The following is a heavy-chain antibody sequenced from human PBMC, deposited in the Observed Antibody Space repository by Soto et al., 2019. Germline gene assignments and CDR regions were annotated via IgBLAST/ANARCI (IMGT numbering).Heavy chain of an antibody. CDR2: INQDGSEK. V-gene: IGHV3-7*04. CDR3: ARASA. CDR1: RFSFSDSW. Sequence: GGSLRLSCEASRFSFSDSWMSWVRQAPGKGPEWVANINQDGSEKYYVDSVKGRFTISRDNAKNSLFLQMNSLRAEDTAVYYCARASAWGHGSLVTLSS. J-gene: IGHJ4*01.